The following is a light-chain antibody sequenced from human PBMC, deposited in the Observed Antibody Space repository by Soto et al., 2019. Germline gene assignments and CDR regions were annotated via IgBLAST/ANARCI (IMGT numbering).Light chain of an antibody. Sequence: QSVLTQPASVSGSPGQSITVSCTGTSSDVGAYDYVSWYQHHPGKAPKLIIYEVTNRPSGVSNRFSGSKSGNTASLTISGLQAEDEADYYCNSYTRSTKYVFGTGTQLTVL. J-gene: IGLJ1*01. CDR2: EVT. V-gene: IGLV2-14*01. CDR3: NSYTRSTKYV. CDR1: SSDVGAYDY.